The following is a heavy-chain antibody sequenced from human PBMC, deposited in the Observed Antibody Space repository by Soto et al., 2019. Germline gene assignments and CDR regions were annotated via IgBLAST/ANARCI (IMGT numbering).Heavy chain of an antibody. CDR3: ERVGE. Sequence: EVQLVESGGGLVKPGGSLRLSCAASGFTFSSYSMNWVRQAPGKGLEWVSSISSSSSYIYYADSVKGRFTISRDNSKNSLDQQMNRLIAEDTAVYYCERVGEWGQGSLVTVSS. CDR1: GFTFSSYS. CDR2: ISSSSSYI. D-gene: IGHD4-17*01. J-gene: IGHJ4*02. V-gene: IGHV3-21*01.